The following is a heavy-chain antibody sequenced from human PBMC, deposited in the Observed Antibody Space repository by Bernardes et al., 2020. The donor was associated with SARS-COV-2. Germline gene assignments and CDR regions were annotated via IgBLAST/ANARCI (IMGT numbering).Heavy chain of an antibody. CDR2: INSGGSST. CDR3: ARSSSTCCDC. CDR1: GFTFSSHW. Sequence: GGSLRLSCAASGFTFSSHWMHWVRQAPGEGLVWVSRINSGGSSTSYADSVKGRFTISRDNAKNTLYLQMNSLRAEDTAVYYCARSSSTCCDCWGQGILVTVSS. V-gene: IGHV3-74*01. J-gene: IGHJ4*02. D-gene: IGHD2-2*01.